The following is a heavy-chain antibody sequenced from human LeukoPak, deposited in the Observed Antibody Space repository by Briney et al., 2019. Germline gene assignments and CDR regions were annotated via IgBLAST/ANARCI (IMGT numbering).Heavy chain of an antibody. CDR2: ISGSTTNT. D-gene: IGHD4-17*01. CDR1: GFTFSSYA. Sequence: GGSLRLSCAASGFTFSSYAMTWVRQAPGKGLEWVSAISGSTTNTYYADSVKGRFTISRDNSKNTLYLQMNCLRAEDTAVYYCARADRDYGDYHWYFDLWGRGTLVTVSS. J-gene: IGHJ2*01. V-gene: IGHV3-23*01. CDR3: ARADRDYGDYHWYFDL.